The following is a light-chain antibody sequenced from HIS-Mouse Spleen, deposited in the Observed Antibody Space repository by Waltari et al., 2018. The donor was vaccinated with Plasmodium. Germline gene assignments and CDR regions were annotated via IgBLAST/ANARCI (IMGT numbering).Light chain of an antibody. Sequence: QSALTQPPSASGAPGQAVTISCIGPSNDVGGYNYVSWYQHHPGKAPNLMIYVVSKRPSGVPDRFSGSKSGNTASLTVSGLQAEDEADYYCSSYAGSNNYVFGTGTKVTVL. V-gene: IGLV2-8*01. J-gene: IGLJ1*01. CDR1: SNDVGGYNY. CDR3: SSYAGSNNYV. CDR2: VVS.